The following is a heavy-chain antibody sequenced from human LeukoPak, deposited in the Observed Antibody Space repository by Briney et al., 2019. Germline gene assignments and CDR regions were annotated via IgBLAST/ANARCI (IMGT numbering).Heavy chain of an antibody. D-gene: IGHD6-19*01. CDR1: GFTFDDYA. V-gene: IGHV3-23*01. CDR3: ARGGYTSGWGFDY. J-gene: IGHJ4*02. Sequence: GGSLRLSCAASGFTFDDYAMSWVRQAPGKGLEWVSTISGNGGDTFYADSVKGRFTISRDNSKNTLFLQMNSLRSEDTALYYCARGGYTSGWGFDYWGQGTLVTVSS. CDR2: ISGNGGDT.